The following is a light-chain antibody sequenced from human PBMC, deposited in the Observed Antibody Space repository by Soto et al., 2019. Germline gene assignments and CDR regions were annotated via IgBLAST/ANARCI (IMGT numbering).Light chain of an antibody. CDR2: DAS. J-gene: IGKJ3*01. CDR1: QSVSSY. CDR3: QQRSNRPPLYT. Sequence: EIVLTQSPATLSLSPGERATLSCRASQSVSSYLAWYQQKPGQAPRLLIYDASNRATGIPARFSGSGSGTDSTLTISSLEPEHFAVYYCQQRSNRPPLYTFGPGTKVDIK. V-gene: IGKV3-11*01.